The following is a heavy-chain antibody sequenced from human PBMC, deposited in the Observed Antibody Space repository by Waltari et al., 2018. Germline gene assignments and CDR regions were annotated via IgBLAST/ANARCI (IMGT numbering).Heavy chain of an antibody. CDR3: ARGSREMANVRWHAFDI. J-gene: IGHJ3*02. CDR2: IYTSGST. CDR1: GGSISSYY. Sequence: QVQLQESGPGLVKPSETLSLTCTVSGGSISSYYWSWIRQPAGKGLEWIGRIYTSGSTNYNPSLKSRVTMSVDTSKNQFSLKLSSVTAADTAVYYCARGSREMANVRWHAFDIWGQGTMVTVSS. D-gene: IGHD2-8*01. V-gene: IGHV4-4*07.